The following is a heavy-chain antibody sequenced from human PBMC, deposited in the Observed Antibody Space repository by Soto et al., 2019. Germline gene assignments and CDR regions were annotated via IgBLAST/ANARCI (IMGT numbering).Heavy chain of an antibody. D-gene: IGHD2-15*01. CDR3: ARSGFCSGGSCYSMLSWFDP. CDR1: GGSISSGGYS. CDR2: IYHSGST. V-gene: IGHV4-30-2*01. Sequence: SETLSLTCAVSGGSISSGGYSWSWIRQPPGKGLEWIGYIYHSGSTYYNPSLKSRVTISVDRSKNQFSLKLSSVTAADTAVYYCARSGFCSGGSCYSMLSWFDPWGQGTLVTV. J-gene: IGHJ5*02.